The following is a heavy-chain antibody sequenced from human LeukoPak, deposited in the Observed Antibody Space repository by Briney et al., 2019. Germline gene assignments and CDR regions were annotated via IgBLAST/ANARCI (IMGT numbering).Heavy chain of an antibody. CDR3: SRHGYSNCN. CDR1: GFTFSNYW. V-gene: IGHV3-7*01. CDR2: IQRDGSEK. Sequence: HAGGSLRLSCAASGFTFSNYWMNWVRQAPGKGLEWVASIQRDGSEKYYVESVKGRFTISRDNAKNSLYLQMNSLRAEDTAVYYCSRHGYSNCNRGQGTLVTVSS. J-gene: IGHJ4*02. D-gene: IGHD6-13*01.